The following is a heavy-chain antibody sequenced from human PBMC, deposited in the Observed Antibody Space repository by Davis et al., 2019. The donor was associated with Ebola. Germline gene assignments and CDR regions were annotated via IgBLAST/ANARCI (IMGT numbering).Heavy chain of an antibody. J-gene: IGHJ4*02. CDR3: ARRVGARSGFDY. V-gene: IGHV1-8*02. CDR2: MNPNSGNT. D-gene: IGHD1-26*01. Sequence: ASVKVSCKASGYTFTGYYMHWVRQASGQGLEWMGWMNPNSGNTGYAQKFQGRITMTRNISISTAYMELSSLRSEDTAVYYCARRVGARSGFDYWGQGSLVTVSS. CDR1: GYTFTGYY.